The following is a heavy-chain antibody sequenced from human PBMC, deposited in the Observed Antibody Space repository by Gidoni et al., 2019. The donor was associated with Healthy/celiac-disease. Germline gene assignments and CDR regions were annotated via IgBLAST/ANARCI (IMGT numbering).Heavy chain of an antibody. V-gene: IGHV1-8*01. Sequence: QAQLVQSGAEVTKPGATVQVSCKASADTFTSHDITGVRQSTGQGLEWMGWMNPNSGNTGYAQKFQGRVTMTRNTSISTAYMELSSLRSEDTAVYYCARGRFPYRDDYWGQGTLVTVSS. D-gene: IGHD3-3*01. CDR2: MNPNSGNT. CDR3: ARGRFPYRDDY. J-gene: IGHJ4*02. CDR1: ADTFTSHD.